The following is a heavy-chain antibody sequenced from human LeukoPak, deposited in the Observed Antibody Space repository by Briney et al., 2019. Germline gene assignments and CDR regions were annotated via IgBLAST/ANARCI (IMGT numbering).Heavy chain of an antibody. CDR3: AKDLTIVVVPAASAFDI. CDR2: ISGSGGST. CDR1: GFIFSSYG. V-gene: IGHV3-23*01. D-gene: IGHD2-2*01. Sequence: HPGGSLRLSCVASGFIFSSYGMSWVRQAPGKGLEWVSAISGSGGSTYYADSVKGRFTFSRDNSKNTLYLQMNSLRAEDTAVYYCAKDLTIVVVPAASAFDIWGQGTMVTVSS. J-gene: IGHJ3*02.